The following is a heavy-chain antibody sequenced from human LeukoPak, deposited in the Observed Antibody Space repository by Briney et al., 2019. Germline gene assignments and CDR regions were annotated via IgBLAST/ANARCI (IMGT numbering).Heavy chain of an antibody. Sequence: GGSLRLSCAASGFTFSSYAMHWVRQAPGKGLEWVAFIQCDGSHIFYTDSVKGRFTISRDNSKNTLYLQMNSLRTEDTAVYYCAKKSDQLLYSKLDHWGQGTLVTVSS. D-gene: IGHD2-15*01. CDR1: GFTFSSYA. V-gene: IGHV3-30*02. J-gene: IGHJ4*02. CDR2: IQCDGSHI. CDR3: AKKSDQLLYSKLDH.